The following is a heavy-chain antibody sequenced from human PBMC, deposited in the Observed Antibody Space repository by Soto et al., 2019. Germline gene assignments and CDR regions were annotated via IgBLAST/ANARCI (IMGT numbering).Heavy chain of an antibody. CDR1: GFTFSNAW. J-gene: IGHJ6*03. V-gene: IGHV3-15*01. Sequence: VQLVESGGGLVQPGGSLRLSCAASGFTFSNAWMSWVRQAPGKGLEWVGRIKSKTDGGTTDYAAPVKGRFTISRDDSKNTLYLQMNSLKTEDTAVYYCQVGLPGTTQYYYYYYMDVWGKGTTVTVSS. D-gene: IGHD1-7*01. CDR3: QVGLPGTTQYYYYYYMDV. CDR2: IKSKTDGGTT.